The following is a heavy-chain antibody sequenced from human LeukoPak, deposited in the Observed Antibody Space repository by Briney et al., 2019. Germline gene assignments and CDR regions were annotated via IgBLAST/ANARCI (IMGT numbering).Heavy chain of an antibody. J-gene: IGHJ4*02. CDR2: IYSGGST. CDR1: GFTVSSNY. Sequence: GGSLSLSCAASGFTVSSNYMSWVRQAPGKGLEWVSVIYSGGSTYYADSVKGRFTISRDNSKNTLYLQMNSLRAEDTAVYYCARDFSDGSNIFDYWGQGTLVTVSS. D-gene: IGHD2/OR15-2a*01. V-gene: IGHV3-66*01. CDR3: ARDFSDGSNIFDY.